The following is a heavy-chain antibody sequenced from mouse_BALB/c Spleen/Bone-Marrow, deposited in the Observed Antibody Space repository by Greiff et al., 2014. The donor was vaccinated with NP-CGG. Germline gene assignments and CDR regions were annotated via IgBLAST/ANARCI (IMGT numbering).Heavy chain of an antibody. Sequence: QVQLQQPGAELARPGASVKLSCKTFGYTFTTYWMQWVKQRPGQGLEWIGAIYPGEGDTRYTQKFKGKATLTADKSSSTAYMQLSNLTSEDSAVYYCSREPSNWGYYWGQGTTLTVSS. CDR2: IYPGEGDT. J-gene: IGHJ2*01. CDR3: SREPSNWGYY. CDR1: GYTFTTYW. V-gene: IGHV1-87*01.